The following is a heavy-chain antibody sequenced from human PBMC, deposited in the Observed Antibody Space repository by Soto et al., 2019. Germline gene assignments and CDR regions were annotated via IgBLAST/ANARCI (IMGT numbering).Heavy chain of an antibody. CDR1: GGSISSLY. J-gene: IGHJ5*02. D-gene: IGHD1-26*01. CDR3: AIITGARGWFDP. Sequence: SETLSLTCTVSGGSISSLYWSWIRQPPGKGLEWIGYIYYSGSTNYNPSLKSRVTISVDTSKSQFSLKLSSVTAADTAVYYCAIITGARGWFDPWGQGSLVTVSS. V-gene: IGHV4-59*11. CDR2: IYYSGST.